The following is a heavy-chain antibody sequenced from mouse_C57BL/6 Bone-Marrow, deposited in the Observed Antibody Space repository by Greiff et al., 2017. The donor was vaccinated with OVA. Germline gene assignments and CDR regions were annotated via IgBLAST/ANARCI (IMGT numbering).Heavy chain of an antibody. J-gene: IGHJ3*01. CDR2: IDPSDSYT. V-gene: IGHV1-69*01. Sequence: VKLQQPGAELVMPGASVKLSCKASGYTFTGYWMHWVKQRPGQGLEWIGEIDPSDSYTNYNQKFKGKSTLTVDKSSSTACMQLSSLTSEDSAVYYCAKGGYGKYVAWFAYWGRGTLVTVSA. CDR1: GYTFTGYW. CDR3: AKGGYGKYVAWFAY. D-gene: IGHD2-1*01.